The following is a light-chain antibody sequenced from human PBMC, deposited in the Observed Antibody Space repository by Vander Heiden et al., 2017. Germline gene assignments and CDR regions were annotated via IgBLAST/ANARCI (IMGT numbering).Light chain of an antibody. CDR3: EQYDKLPYT. Sequence: DIPMTQSPSTMFASVGDRVTITSQASQDNSNYLNCYQQKPGKAPKLLFNEASNLGAGVPARCRGRGSRTEYTFNISSLQPGDSATHYREQYDKLPYTFGQGNKLEIK. J-gene: IGKJ2*01. CDR2: EAS. CDR1: QDNSNY. V-gene: IGKV1-33*01.